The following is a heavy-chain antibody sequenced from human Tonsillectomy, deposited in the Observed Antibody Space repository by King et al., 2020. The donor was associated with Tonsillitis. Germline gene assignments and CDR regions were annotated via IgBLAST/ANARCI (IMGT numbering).Heavy chain of an antibody. Sequence: VQLVESGGGLVKPGGSLRLYCAASGFTFSSYSMNWVRQAPGKGLEWVSSISSSSSYIYYADSVKGRFTISRDNAKNSLYLQMNSLRAEDTAVYYCARDGYYYGSGYDYWGQGTLVTVSS. D-gene: IGHD3-10*01. J-gene: IGHJ4*02. CDR3: ARDGYYYGSGYDY. CDR2: ISSSSSYI. CDR1: GFTFSSYS. V-gene: IGHV3-21*01.